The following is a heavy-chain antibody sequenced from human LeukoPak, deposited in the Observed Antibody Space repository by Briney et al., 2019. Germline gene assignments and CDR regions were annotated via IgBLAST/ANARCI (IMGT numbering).Heavy chain of an antibody. Sequence: PSETLSLTCAVYGGSFSGYYWSWIRQPPGKGLEWIGEINHSGSTNYNPSLKSRVTISVDTSKNQFSLKLSSVTAADTAVYYCARIGYSYRDDSWGQGTLVTVSS. V-gene: IGHV4-34*01. CDR1: GGSFSGYY. D-gene: IGHD5-18*01. CDR2: INHSGST. CDR3: ARIGYSYRDDS. J-gene: IGHJ4*02.